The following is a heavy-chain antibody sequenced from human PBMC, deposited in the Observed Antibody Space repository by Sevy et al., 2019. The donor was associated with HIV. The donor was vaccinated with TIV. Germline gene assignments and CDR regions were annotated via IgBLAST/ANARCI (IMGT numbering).Heavy chain of an antibody. V-gene: IGHV3-48*03. CDR1: GFTFSSYE. CDR3: ARELRPDYYYGMDV. D-gene: IGHD2-21*02. Sequence: GGSLRLSCAASGFTFSSYEMNWVRQAPGKGLEWVSYISSSGSIIYYADSVKGRFTISRDNAKNSLYLQMNSLRAEDTAVYYCARELRPDYYYGMDVWGQGTTVTVSS. CDR2: ISSSGSII. J-gene: IGHJ6*02.